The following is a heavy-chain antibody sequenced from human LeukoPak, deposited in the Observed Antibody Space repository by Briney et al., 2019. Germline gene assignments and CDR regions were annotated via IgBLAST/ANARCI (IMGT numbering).Heavy chain of an antibody. J-gene: IGHJ4*02. D-gene: IGHD1-14*01. V-gene: IGHV3-48*01. CDR2: ITGSSSTI. CDR3: ARDFAYNTFDY. Sequence: GGTLRLSCAASGFTFSSFSMNWVRQAPGKGLEWVSFITGSSSTIYYADSVKGRFTISRDNAKNSLYLQMNSLRAEDTAVYYCARDFAYNTFDYWGQGTLVTVSS. CDR1: GFTFSSFS.